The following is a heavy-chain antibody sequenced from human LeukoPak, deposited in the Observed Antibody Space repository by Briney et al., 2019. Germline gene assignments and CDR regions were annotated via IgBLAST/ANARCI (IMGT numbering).Heavy chain of an antibody. V-gene: IGHV3-7*03. J-gene: IGHJ6*02. CDR2: VNRDGSET. CDR1: GFALSSHW. CDR3: ARNNGMDV. Sequence: GGSLRLSCAASGFALSSHWMTWVRQVPGRGPEWVANVNRDGSETYYLDSVKGRFTISKDNAKNSLYLQMNSLRAEDTALYHCARNNGMDVWGQGTTVTVSS.